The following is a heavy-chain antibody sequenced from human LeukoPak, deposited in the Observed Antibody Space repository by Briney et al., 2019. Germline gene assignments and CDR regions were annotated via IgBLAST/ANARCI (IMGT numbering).Heavy chain of an antibody. Sequence: GGSLRLSCAASGFTFDGYAMHWVRQAPGKGLEWVSGISWNSGSIGYADSVKGRFTISRDNAKNSLYLQMNSLRAEDTALYYCAKEGTYSSSWYNWFDPWGQGTLVTVSS. D-gene: IGHD6-13*01. CDR1: GFTFDGYA. CDR2: ISWNSGSI. V-gene: IGHV3-9*01. CDR3: AKEGTYSSSWYNWFDP. J-gene: IGHJ5*02.